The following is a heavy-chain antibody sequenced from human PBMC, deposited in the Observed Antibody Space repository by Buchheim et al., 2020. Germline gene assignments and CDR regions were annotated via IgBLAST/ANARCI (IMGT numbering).Heavy chain of an antibody. J-gene: IGHJ6*02. D-gene: IGHD1-1*01. CDR1: GLIFTNAW. CDR2: IKSKADGGTQ. Sequence: EVQLVESGGGLVKPGGSLGLSCAASGLIFTNAWMSWVRQAPGKGLEWVGRIKSKADGGTQDYAAPVKGRFTIPRDDSKNPLFLQMNSLKTEDTGVYYCTTSRGRYLNMDVWGQGTT. V-gene: IGHV3-15*01. CDR3: TTSRGRYLNMDV.